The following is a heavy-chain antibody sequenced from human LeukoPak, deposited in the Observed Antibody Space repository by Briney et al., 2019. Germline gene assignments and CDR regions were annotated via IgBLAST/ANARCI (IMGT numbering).Heavy chain of an antibody. D-gene: IGHD3-10*01. CDR1: GCSISSSSYY. V-gene: IGHV4-39*01. J-gene: IGHJ4*01. CDR3: ARQRFRNYYGSGSYELDY. Sequence: PSETLSLTCTVSGCSISSSSYYWGWIRQPPGKGLEWIGSIYYSGSTYYNPSLKSRVTISVDTSKNQFSLKLSSVTAADTAVYYCARQRFRNYYGSGSYELDYWGHGTQVIVSS. CDR2: IYYSGST.